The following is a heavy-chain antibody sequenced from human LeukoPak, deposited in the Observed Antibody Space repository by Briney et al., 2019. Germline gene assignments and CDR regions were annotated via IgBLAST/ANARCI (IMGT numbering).Heavy chain of an antibody. D-gene: IGHD3-10*01. V-gene: IGHV4-31*03. CDR2: IYYSGST. CDR1: GGSISSGGYY. CDR3: AREEGSPGDYGMDV. J-gene: IGHJ6*02. Sequence: PSETLSLTCTVSGGSISSGGYYWSWIRQHPGKGLEWIGYIYYSGSTYYNPSLKSRVTISVDTSKNQFSLKLSSVTAADTAVYYCAREEGSPGDYGMDVWGQGTTVTVSS.